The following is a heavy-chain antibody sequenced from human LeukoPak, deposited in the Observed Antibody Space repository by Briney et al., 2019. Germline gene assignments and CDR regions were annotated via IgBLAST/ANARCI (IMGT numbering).Heavy chain of an antibody. V-gene: IGHV3-66*01. D-gene: IGHD2-2*01. J-gene: IGHJ6*02. CDR3: ARDLIVVVPAATSHGMDV. Sequence: GSLRLSCAASGFTVSSNYMSWVRQAPGKGLEWVSVIYSGGSTYYADSVKGRFTISRDNSKNTLYLQMNSLRAEDTAVYYCARDLIVVVPAATSHGMDVWGQGTTVTVPS. CDR2: IYSGGST. CDR1: GFTVSSNY.